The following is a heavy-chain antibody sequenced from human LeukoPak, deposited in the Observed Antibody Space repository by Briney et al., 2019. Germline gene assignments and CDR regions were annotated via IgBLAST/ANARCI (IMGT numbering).Heavy chain of an antibody. J-gene: IGHJ4*02. CDR2: IYSGGST. CDR3: ARRVPSQVITDYFDY. D-gene: IGHD1-1*01. V-gene: IGHV3-66*01. CDR1: GFTFSSYA. Sequence: GGSLRLSCAASGFTFSSYAMSWVRQAPGKGLEWVSVIYSGGSTYYADSVKGRFTISRGNSKNTLSLQMNSLRAEDTAVYYCARRVPSQVITDYFDYWGQGTLVTVSS.